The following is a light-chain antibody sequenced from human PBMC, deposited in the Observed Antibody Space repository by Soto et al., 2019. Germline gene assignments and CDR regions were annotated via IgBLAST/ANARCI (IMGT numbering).Light chain of an antibody. CDR3: SSYTSTSTPFV. J-gene: IGLJ1*01. V-gene: IGLV2-14*01. Sequence: QSAPTQPASVSGSPGQSITISCTGTSSDVGGYNYVSWYQQYPGKAPKLIISEVSNRPSGVSNRFSGSKSGNTASLTISGLQAEDEADYYCSSYTSTSTPFVFGTGTKVTVL. CDR1: SSDVGGYNY. CDR2: EVS.